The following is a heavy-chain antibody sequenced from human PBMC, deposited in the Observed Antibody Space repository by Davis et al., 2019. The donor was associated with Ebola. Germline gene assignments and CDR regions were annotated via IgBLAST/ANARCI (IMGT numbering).Heavy chain of an antibody. J-gene: IGHJ6*02. CDR3: ASSGGSSSSYYYYYGMDV. Sequence: PSETLSLTCTVSGGSVSSGSYYWSWIRQPPGKGLEWIGYIYYSGSTNYNPSLKSRVTISVDTSKNPLSLKLSTVTAADTAVDYYASSGGSSSSYYYYYGMDVWGQGTTVTVSS. CDR1: GGSVSSGSYY. CDR2: IYYSGST. V-gene: IGHV4-61*01. D-gene: IGHD6-6*01.